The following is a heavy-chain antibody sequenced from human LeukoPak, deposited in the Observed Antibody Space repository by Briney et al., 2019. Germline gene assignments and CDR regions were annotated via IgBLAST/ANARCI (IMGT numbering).Heavy chain of an antibody. J-gene: IGHJ4*02. CDR2: ISGYNGVT. CDR3: ARHGGHDLEFDY. V-gene: IGHV1-18*01. Sequence: GPVTVSCKAADYTFSSHGIGWERQAPGQGLEWMGWISGYNGVTNYAETFQDRVTLTTDTSTSTAYMELRSLTSDDTAIYYCARHGGHDLEFDYWGQGTLVTLSS. CDR1: DYTFSSHG. D-gene: IGHD5-12*01.